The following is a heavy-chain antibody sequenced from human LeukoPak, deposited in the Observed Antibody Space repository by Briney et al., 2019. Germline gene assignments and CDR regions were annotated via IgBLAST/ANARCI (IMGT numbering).Heavy chain of an antibody. D-gene: IGHD6-13*01. CDR1: GYTLTELS. CDR2: FDPGDGET. V-gene: IGHV1-24*01. CDR3: ATVRLLLAAGFDY. J-gene: IGHJ4*02. Sequence: ASVKVSCKVSGYTLTELSMHWVRQAPGKGLEWMGGFDPGDGETIYAQKFQGRVTMTKDTSTDTAYMELSSLRSEDTTVYYCATVRLLLAAGFDYWGQGTLVTVSS.